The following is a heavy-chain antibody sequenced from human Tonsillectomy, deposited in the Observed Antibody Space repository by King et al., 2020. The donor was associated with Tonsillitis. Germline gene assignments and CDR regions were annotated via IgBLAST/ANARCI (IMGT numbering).Heavy chain of an antibody. CDR1: GGSISAYY. D-gene: IGHD1-26*01. J-gene: IGHJ3*02. CDR2: IYDSGNT. CDR3: ARDNSAGAIPWKAFDI. Sequence: VQLQESGPGLVKPSETLSLICTVSGGSISAYYWSWIRQPPGKGLEWIGYIYDSGNTNYNPSLKSRVTISLDTSKNRFSLKLSSVTAADTAVYYCARDNSAGAIPWKAFDIWGQGTMVTVSS. V-gene: IGHV4-59*01.